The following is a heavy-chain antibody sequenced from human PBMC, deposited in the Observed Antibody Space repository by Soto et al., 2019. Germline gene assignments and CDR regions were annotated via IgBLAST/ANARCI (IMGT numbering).Heavy chain of an antibody. CDR3: ARGLAYCGGDCYLVYYYGMDV. Sequence: QVQLVQSGAEVKKPGSSVKVSCKASGGTFSSYAISWVRQAPGQGLEWMGGIIPIFGTANYAQKVQGRVTITADESTSKAYMELSSQRSEDTAVYYCARGLAYCGGDCYLVYYYGMDVWGQGTTVTVSS. J-gene: IGHJ6*02. D-gene: IGHD2-21*02. V-gene: IGHV1-69*12. CDR1: GGTFSSYA. CDR2: IIPIFGTA.